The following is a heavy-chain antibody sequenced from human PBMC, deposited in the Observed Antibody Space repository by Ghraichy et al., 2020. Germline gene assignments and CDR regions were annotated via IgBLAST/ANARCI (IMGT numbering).Heavy chain of an antibody. CDR3: AKGRSTWYFDY. J-gene: IGHJ4*02. V-gene: IGHV3-23*01. CDR2: FSGSSGGT. CDR1: GFTFSSSD. Sequence: GESLNISCAASGFTFSSSDVSWVRQAPGKGLEWVSSFSGSSGGTTYADSVKGRFSTSGDTFRNTLYLEMNSLRAEDTAVYYCAKGRSTWYFDYWGQGTLVTVSS.